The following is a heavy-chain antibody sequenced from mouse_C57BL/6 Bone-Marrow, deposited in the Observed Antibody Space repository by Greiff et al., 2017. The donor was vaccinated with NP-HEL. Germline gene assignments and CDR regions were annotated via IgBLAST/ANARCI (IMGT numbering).Heavy chain of an antibody. CDR2: IDPENGDT. Sequence: EVQLQQSGAELVRPGASVKLSCTASGFNIKDDYMHWVKQRPEQRLEWIGWIDPENGDTEYASKFQGKATITADTSSITAYLQLSSLTSEDTAVYYCTTDYDGDYWGQGTTLTVSS. V-gene: IGHV14-4*01. D-gene: IGHD2-4*01. J-gene: IGHJ2*01. CDR1: GFNIKDDY. CDR3: TTDYDGDY.